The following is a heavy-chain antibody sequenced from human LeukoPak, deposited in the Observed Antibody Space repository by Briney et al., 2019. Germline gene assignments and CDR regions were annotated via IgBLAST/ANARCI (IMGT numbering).Heavy chain of an antibody. CDR2: ISAYNGNT. V-gene: IGHV1-18*01. Sequence: GXSVTVSCKASGYTFTIYGISWVRQAPGQGLEWMGWISAYNGNTNYAQKLQGRVTMTTDTSTSTAYMELRSLRSDDTAVYYCARDGLRFWPLFDPWGQGTLVTVSS. CDR1: GYTFTIYG. D-gene: IGHD3-3*01. J-gene: IGHJ5*02. CDR3: ARDGLRFWPLFDP.